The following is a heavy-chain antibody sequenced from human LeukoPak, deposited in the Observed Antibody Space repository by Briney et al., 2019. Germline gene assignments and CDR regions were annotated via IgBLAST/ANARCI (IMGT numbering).Heavy chain of an antibody. D-gene: IGHD2-2*01. CDR1: GDSVSSSSAA. Sequence: SQTLSLTCAISGDSVSSSSAAWNWIRQSPSRGLEWLGRTYYRSKWYNDYAVSVESRITINPDTSKNQFSLKLSSVTAADTAVYYCARVGELSCSSTSCSTYDYWGQGTLVTVSS. J-gene: IGHJ4*02. V-gene: IGHV6-1*01. CDR3: ARVGELSCSSTSCSTYDY. CDR2: TYYRSKWYN.